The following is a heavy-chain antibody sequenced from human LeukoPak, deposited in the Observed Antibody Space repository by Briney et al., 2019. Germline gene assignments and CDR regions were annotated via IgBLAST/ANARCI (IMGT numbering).Heavy chain of an antibody. CDR2: IIPIFGTA. D-gene: IGHD6-19*01. V-gene: IGHV1-69*06. CDR1: GGTFSSYA. J-gene: IGHJ5*02. Sequence: SVKVSCKASGGTFSSYAISWVRQAPGQGLEWMGGIIPIFGTANYAQKFQGRVTITADKSTSTAYMELSSLRSEDTAVYYCAREPIAVAGKGWFDPWGQGTLVTVSS. CDR3: AREPIAVAGKGWFDP.